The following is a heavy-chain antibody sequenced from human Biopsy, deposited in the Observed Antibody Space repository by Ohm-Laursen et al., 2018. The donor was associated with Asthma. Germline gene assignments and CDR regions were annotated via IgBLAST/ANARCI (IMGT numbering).Heavy chain of an antibody. D-gene: IGHD3-3*01. J-gene: IGHJ4*02. Sequence: GTLSLTCIVSGDAMSTSGSYWGWIRQSPGKGLEWIGSIYYSGRTYYNPSLKSRVTIFVDTSKNQFFLKLSSVTAADMAVYYCARRITIFGVVAYFDYWGQGTLVTVSS. CDR1: GDAMSTSGSY. V-gene: IGHV4-39*01. CDR3: ARRITIFGVVAYFDY. CDR2: IYYSGRT.